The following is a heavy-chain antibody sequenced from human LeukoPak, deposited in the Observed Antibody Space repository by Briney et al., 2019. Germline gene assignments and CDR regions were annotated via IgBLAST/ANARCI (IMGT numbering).Heavy chain of an antibody. D-gene: IGHD3-10*01. CDR2: INPSGGST. Sequence: GASVKVSCKASGYIFTNYYMHWVRQAPGQGLEWMGTINPSGGSTTYAQKFQGRVTMTRDTSTSTVYMELRSLRSEDPAVYYCARDHGSAYYRAPRHWGQGTLVTVSS. CDR3: ARDHGSAYYRAPRH. CDR1: GYIFTNYY. J-gene: IGHJ4*02. V-gene: IGHV1-46*01.